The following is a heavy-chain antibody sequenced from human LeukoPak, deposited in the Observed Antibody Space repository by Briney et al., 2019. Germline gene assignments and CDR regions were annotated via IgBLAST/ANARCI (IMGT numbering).Heavy chain of an antibody. V-gene: IGHV1-2*02. D-gene: IGHD6-6*01. CDR1: GYTFTGYY. Sequence: ASVKVSCKASGYTFTGYYMHWARQAPGQGLEWMGWINPNSGGTNYAQKFQGRVTMTRDTSISTAYMELSRLRSDDTAVYYCARGSIAARPQNWFDPWGQGTLVTVSS. CDR3: ARGSIAARPQNWFDP. CDR2: INPNSGGT. J-gene: IGHJ5*02.